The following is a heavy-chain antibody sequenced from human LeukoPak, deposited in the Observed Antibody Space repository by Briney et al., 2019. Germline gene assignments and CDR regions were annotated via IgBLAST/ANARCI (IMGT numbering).Heavy chain of an antibody. Sequence: GGSLRLSCAASGFTFSSYSMNWVRQAPGKGLEWVSYISSSSSTIYYADSVKGRFTISRDNAKNSLYLQMNSLRAEDTAVYYCARKYSSSWPYYFDYWGQGTLVTVSS. D-gene: IGHD6-6*01. J-gene: IGHJ4*02. V-gene: IGHV3-48*01. CDR2: ISSSSSTI. CDR1: GFTFSSYS. CDR3: ARKYSSSWPYYFDY.